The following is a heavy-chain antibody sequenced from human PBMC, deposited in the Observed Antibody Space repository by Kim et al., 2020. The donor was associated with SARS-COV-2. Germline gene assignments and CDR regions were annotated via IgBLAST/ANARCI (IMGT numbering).Heavy chain of an antibody. V-gene: IGHV3-21*01. J-gene: IGHJ4*02. CDR2: YI. D-gene: IGHD2-15*01. CDR3: ARKGGGVWDY. Sequence: YIYYADSVKGRFTISRDNAKNSLYLQMNSLRAEDTAVYYCARKGGGVWDYWGQGTLVTVSS.